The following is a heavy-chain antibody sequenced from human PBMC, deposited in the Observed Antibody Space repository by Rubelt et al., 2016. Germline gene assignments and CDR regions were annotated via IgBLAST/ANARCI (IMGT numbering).Heavy chain of an antibody. D-gene: IGHD1-7*01. J-gene: IGHJ4*02. CDR3: ATNYR. V-gene: IGHV3-7*01. CDR2: IKQDGSEK. CDR1: GFTFSNYW. Sequence: EVQLVESGGGLVQPGGSLRLSCAASGFTFSNYWMSWVRQAPGKGLEWVANIKQDGSEKYYVDSVQGRFTISRDNAKNSLYLQMNRRRAEDTAVYHCATNYRWGQGTLVTVSS.